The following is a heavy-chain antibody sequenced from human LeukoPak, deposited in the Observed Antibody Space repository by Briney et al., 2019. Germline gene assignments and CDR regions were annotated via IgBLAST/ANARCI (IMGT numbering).Heavy chain of an antibody. V-gene: IGHV4-34*01. J-gene: IGHJ4*02. CDR2: INHSGST. CDR1: GGSFSGYY. D-gene: IGHD5-12*01. CDR3: ARGGVATPAPRTYYFDY. Sequence: SETLSLTCAVYGGSFSGYYWSWIRQPPGKGLEWIGEINHSGSTNYNPSLKSRVTISVDTSKNQFSLKLSSATAADTAVYYCARGGVATPAPRTYYFDYWGQGTLVTVSS.